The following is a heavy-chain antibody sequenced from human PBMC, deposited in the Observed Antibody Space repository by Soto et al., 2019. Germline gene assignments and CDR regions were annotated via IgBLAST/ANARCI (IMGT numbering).Heavy chain of an antibody. J-gene: IGHJ4*02. CDR3: ARGAPYVV. D-gene: IGHD3-10*02. CDR1: GFTFSTYW. Sequence: GGSLRLSCAASGFTFSTYWMSWVRQAPGKGLEWVANINRDGSQRYYVDSVRGRFTISRDNARGSLFLHMDSLGDEDTAIYYCARGAPYVVWGQGTLVTVSS. CDR2: INRDGSQR. V-gene: IGHV3-7*01.